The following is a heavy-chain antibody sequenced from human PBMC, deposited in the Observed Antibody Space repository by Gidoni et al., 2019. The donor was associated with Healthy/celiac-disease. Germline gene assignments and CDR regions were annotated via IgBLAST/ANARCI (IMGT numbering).Heavy chain of an antibody. D-gene: IGHD2-21*01. Sequence: EVQLLESGGGLVRPGGSRGRACAASGFTVSSNYMSWVRQAPGKGLEWVSGISSGGSTYYADSVKGRFTISRDNSKNTLYLQMNSLRAEDTAVYYCARVVLLFLDYWGQGTLVTVSS. CDR3: ARVVLLFLDY. CDR1: GFTVSSNY. CDR2: ISSGGST. V-gene: IGHV3-66*01. J-gene: IGHJ4*02.